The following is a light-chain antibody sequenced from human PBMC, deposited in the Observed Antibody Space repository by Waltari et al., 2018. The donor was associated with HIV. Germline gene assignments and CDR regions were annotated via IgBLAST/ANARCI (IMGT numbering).Light chain of an antibody. CDR2: RDS. CDR3: QVWDSSTVV. J-gene: IGLJ2*01. CDR1: NIGSQN. Sequence: SYELTQPLSVSVALGQTARITCGGNNIGSQNVHWYQQKPGQAPVLVIYRDSNRPSGIPERFSGSNSGNTATLTISRAQAGDEADYSCQVWDSSTVVFGGGTKLTVL. V-gene: IGLV3-9*01.